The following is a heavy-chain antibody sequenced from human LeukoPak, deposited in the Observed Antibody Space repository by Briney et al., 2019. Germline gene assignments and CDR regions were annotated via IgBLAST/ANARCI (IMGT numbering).Heavy chain of an antibody. CDR2: INSDGGTT. J-gene: IGHJ4*02. V-gene: IGHV3-74*01. D-gene: IGHD6-13*01. Sequence: GGSLRLSCAASGFAFSSYWMHWVRQAPGKGLVWVSRINSDGGTTSYADSVEGRFTISRDNAKNTLYLQMNSLRAEDTAVYYCAREHGSSFDYWGQGTLVPVSS. CDR3: AREHGSSFDY. CDR1: GFAFSSYW.